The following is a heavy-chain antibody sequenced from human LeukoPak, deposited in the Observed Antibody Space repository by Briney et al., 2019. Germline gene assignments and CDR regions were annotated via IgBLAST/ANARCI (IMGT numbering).Heavy chain of an antibody. D-gene: IGHD6-13*01. CDR2: ISYDGSNK. CDR3: ARADRIATAGSAFDI. CDR1: GFTFSSYA. V-gene: IGHV3-30*04. Sequence: GGSLRLSCAASGFTFSSYAIHWVRQAPGKGLEWVAVISYDGSNKFYADSVRGRFTLSRDNSKNTLYPQMISLRSEDTAVYYCARADRIATAGSAFDIWGLGTMVTVSS. J-gene: IGHJ3*02.